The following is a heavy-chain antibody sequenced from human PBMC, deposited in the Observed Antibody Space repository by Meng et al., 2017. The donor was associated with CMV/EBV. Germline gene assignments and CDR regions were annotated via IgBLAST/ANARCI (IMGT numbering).Heavy chain of an antibody. CDR2: ITRSGDRT. D-gene: IGHD2-2*01. V-gene: IGHV3-23*01. Sequence: GESLKISCAASGFPFSNSDMNWVRQAPGKGLEWVSTITRSGDRTYYADSVKGRFTISRDNSKNTLYLQMNSLRAEDTAVYYCARDGCSSTSCYGWFDPWGQGTLVTVSS. CDR3: ARDGCSSTSCYGWFDP. J-gene: IGHJ5*02. CDR1: GFPFSNSD.